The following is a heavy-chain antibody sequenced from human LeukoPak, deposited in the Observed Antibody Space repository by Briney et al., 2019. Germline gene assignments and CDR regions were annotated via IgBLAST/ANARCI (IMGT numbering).Heavy chain of an antibody. V-gene: IGHV3-48*03. CDR3: ARDWFGELSPDYYGMDV. CDR1: GFTFSSYE. Sequence: PGGSLRLSCAASGFTFSSYEMNWVRQAPGKGLEWVSYISSSGSTIYYADSVKGRFTISRDSAKNSLYLQMNSLRAEDTAVYYCARDWFGELSPDYYGMDVWGKGPTVTVPS. D-gene: IGHD3-10*01. CDR2: ISSSGSTI. J-gene: IGHJ6*04.